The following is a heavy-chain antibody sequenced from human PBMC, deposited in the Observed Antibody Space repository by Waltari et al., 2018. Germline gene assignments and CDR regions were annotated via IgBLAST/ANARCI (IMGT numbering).Heavy chain of an antibody. V-gene: IGHV1-18*01. CDR1: GYTFTSYG. CDR3: ARPSLGQYYYYGMEV. D-gene: IGHD7-27*01. Sequence: QVQLVQSGGEVKKPGASVKVSCTASGYTFTSYGINWVRQAPGQGLEWMGWIRVDNGNTNYAQHLQGRVTMTADTSTSTAYMELRSLRSDDTAVYYCARPSLGQYYYYGMEVWGQGTAVTVSS. CDR2: IRVDNGNT. J-gene: IGHJ6*02.